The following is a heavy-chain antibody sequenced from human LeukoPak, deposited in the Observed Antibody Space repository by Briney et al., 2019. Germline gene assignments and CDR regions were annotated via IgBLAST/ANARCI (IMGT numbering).Heavy chain of an antibody. CDR1: GVSISSSNYY. J-gene: IGHJ4*02. Sequence: SETLSLTCTVSGVSISSSNYYWGWIRQPPGKGLEWIGSIYYSGSPYYNPSLKSRVTISVDTSKNQFSLKVISVTAADTAVYYCARWRTARTGFDYWGQGTLVTVSS. D-gene: IGHD3/OR15-3a*01. CDR2: IYYSGSP. V-gene: IGHV4-39*01. CDR3: ARWRTARTGFDY.